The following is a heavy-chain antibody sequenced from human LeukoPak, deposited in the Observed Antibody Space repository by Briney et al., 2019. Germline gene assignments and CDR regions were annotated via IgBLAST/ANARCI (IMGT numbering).Heavy chain of an antibody. D-gene: IGHD2-8*01. Sequence: SETLSLTCAVSGYSITSGYYWGWIRQPPGKGLEWIGSIYHSGRTYYNPSLKSRVTISVDTSKTQFSLKLSSVTAADTAVYYCAGIPDVLMVYSHAFDIWGQGTMVTVSS. J-gene: IGHJ3*02. CDR1: GYSITSGYY. CDR3: AGIPDVLMVYSHAFDI. CDR2: IYHSGRT. V-gene: IGHV4-38-2*01.